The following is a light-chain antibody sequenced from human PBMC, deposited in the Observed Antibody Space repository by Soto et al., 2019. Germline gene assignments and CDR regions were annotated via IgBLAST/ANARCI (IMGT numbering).Light chain of an antibody. Sequence: QSALTQPASVSGSPGQSITISCTGTSSDVGGYNYVSWYQQHPGKAPKLMIYDVSNRPSGVSNRFSGSKSGNTASLTISGLKAEDAADYYCSSYTSSSTLVVFGGGTTLTVL. CDR3: SSYTSSSTLVV. CDR2: DVS. V-gene: IGLV2-14*01. J-gene: IGLJ2*01. CDR1: SSDVGGYNY.